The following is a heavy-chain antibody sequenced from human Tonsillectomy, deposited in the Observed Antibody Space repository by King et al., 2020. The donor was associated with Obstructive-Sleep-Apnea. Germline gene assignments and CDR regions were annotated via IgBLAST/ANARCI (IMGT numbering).Heavy chain of an antibody. CDR3: ARGPYCSSTSCYNYYGMDV. D-gene: IGHD2-2*02. Sequence: VQLVESGGGLVQPGGSLRLSCAASGFTFSSYWMHWVRQAPGKGLVWVSRINSDGSSTSYADSVKGRFTISRDNAKNTLYLQMNSLRAEVTAVYYCARGPYCSSTSCYNYYGMDVWGQGTTVTVSS. CDR1: GFTFSSYW. V-gene: IGHV3-74*01. J-gene: IGHJ6*02. CDR2: INSDGSST.